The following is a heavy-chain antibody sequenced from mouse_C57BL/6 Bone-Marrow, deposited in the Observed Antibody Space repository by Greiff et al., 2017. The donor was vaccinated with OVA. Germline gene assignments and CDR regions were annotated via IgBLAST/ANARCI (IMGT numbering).Heavy chain of an antibody. Sequence: QVQLQQSGPELVKPGASVKISCKASGYAFSSSWMNWVKQRPGKGLEWIGRIYPGDGDTNYNGKFKGKATLTADKSSSTAYMQLSSLTSEASAVYFCARLAYYSNFYAMDYWGQGTSATVSS. D-gene: IGHD2-5*01. CDR3: ARLAYYSNFYAMDY. V-gene: IGHV1-82*01. CDR1: GYAFSSSW. CDR2: IYPGDGDT. J-gene: IGHJ4*01.